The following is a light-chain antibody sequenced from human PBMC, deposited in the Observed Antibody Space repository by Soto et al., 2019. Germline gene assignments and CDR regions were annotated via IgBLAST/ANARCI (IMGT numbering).Light chain of an antibody. J-gene: IGLJ2*01. CDR1: SSDVGGYDY. CDR3: SSTAGLHTI. Sequence: QSALTQPRSVSGSPGQSVAISCTGTSSDVGGYDYVSWYQQFPGKVPKLIIYDVIKRPSGVPDRFSGSKSGNTASLTISGLQAEDEADYYCSSTAGLHTIFGGGTKLTVL. CDR2: DVI. V-gene: IGLV2-11*01.